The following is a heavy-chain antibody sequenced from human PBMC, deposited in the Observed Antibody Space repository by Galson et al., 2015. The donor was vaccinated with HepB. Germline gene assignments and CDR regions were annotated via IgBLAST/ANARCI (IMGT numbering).Heavy chain of an antibody. CDR3: AKDAFRFSIIRWYFDL. CDR1: GFSGNTYG. Sequence: SLRLACAASGFSGNTYGMHWVRQAPGKGREWVAAMSHDGRNKFYADSVKGRFQISRDHSMNTLYLQMNSLIAEDTALYYFAKDAFRFSIIRWYFDLWGRGTLVAVSS. J-gene: IGHJ2*01. CDR2: MSHDGRNK. D-gene: IGHD2/OR15-2a*01. V-gene: IGHV3-30*18.